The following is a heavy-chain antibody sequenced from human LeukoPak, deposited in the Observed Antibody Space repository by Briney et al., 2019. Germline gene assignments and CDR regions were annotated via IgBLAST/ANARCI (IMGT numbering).Heavy chain of an antibody. CDR3: ARAAEAARPHDY. V-gene: IGHV1-2*02. CDR2: INPNSGGT. CDR1: GYTFTGYY. J-gene: IGHJ4*02. D-gene: IGHD6-6*01. Sequence: ASVKVSCKASGYTFTGYYMHWVRQAPGQGLEWMGWINPNSGGTNYAQKLQGRVTMTTDTSTSTAYMELRSLRSDDTAVYYCARAAEAARPHDYWGQGTLVTVSS.